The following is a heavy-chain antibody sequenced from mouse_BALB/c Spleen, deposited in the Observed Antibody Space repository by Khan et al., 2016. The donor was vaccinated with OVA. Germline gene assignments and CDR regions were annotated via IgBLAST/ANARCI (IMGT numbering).Heavy chain of an antibody. J-gene: IGHJ3*01. D-gene: IGHD2-14*01. CDR1: GYTFTSYT. Sequence: QVQLKESGAELARPGASVKMSCKASGYTFTSYTIHWIKKRPGQGLEWIGYINPSNGYTNYNQKFKDKATLTTDKSSTKAYLKLSSLTSDDSAVYNCVRDGAYHRNDGWFAYWGQGTLVTVSA. CDR3: VRDGAYHRNDGWFAY. V-gene: IGHV1-4*01. CDR2: INPSNGYT.